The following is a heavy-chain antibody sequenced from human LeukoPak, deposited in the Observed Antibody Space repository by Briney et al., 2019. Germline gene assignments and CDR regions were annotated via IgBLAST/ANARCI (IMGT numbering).Heavy chain of an antibody. CDR2: INHSGST. D-gene: IGHD3-10*01. CDR1: GGSFSGYY. CDR3: ARGMAY. Sequence: PETLSLTCAVYGGSFSGYYWSWIRQPPGKGLEWIGEINHSGSTNYNPSLKSRVTISVDTSKNQFSLKLSSVTAADTAVYYCARGMAYWGQGTLVTVSS. V-gene: IGHV4-34*01. J-gene: IGHJ4*02.